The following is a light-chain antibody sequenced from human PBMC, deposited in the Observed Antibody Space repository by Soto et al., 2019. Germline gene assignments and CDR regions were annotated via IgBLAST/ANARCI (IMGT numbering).Light chain of an antibody. V-gene: IGKV3-20*01. CDR1: QNVSSTN. CDR2: GAS. CDR3: QHYGNSAHRDT. Sequence: IILTQSPGTLSLSPGERATLSCRASQNVSSTNLVWCQQKPGQAPRLLIYGASSRATGITDRFSGSGSGTDFTLTISRLEPEDFAVYYCQHYGNSAHRDTFGPGTKVDIK. J-gene: IGKJ3*01.